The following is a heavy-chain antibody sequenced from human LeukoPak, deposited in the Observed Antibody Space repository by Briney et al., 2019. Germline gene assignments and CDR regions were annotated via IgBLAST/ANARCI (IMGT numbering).Heavy chain of an antibody. V-gene: IGHV4-34*01. D-gene: IGHD1-14*01. CDR3: ARGSRYNPKRNREVVFDY. J-gene: IGHJ4*02. CDR1: GGSFSGYY. Sequence: SETLSLTCAVYGGSFSGYYWSWIRQPPGQGLEWIGEINHSGSTNYNPSLKSRVTISVDTSKNQFSLKLSSVTAADTAVYYCARGSRYNPKRNREVVFDYWGQGTLVTVSS. CDR2: INHSGST.